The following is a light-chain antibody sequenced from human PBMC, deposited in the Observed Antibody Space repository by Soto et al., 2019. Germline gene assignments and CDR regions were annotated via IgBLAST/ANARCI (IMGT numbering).Light chain of an antibody. J-gene: IGLJ2*01. CDR3: QVWDISSNHVV. V-gene: IGLV3-21*04. CDR1: NIGSKS. CDR2: YDS. Sequence: SYELTQPPSVLVAPGKTARITCGGNNIGSKSVHWYQQKAGQAPILAMYYDSDRPSGIPERFSGSNSGNTATLTISTVEAGDEADYYCQVWDISSNHVVFGGGTKVTVL.